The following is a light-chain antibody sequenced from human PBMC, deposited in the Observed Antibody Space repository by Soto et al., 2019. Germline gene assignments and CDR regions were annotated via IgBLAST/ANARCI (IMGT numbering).Light chain of an antibody. CDR2: GAS. Sequence: EIGMTQTPDTLSVSPGERGTRSCRASHIILTNLAWYQQKPGQAPRLLIYGASTRATGIPARFSGSGSGTEFTLTISSLQSEDFKIYYCPLYTNWLIPSAQGTRLEI. CDR3: PLYTNWLIP. CDR1: HIILTN. V-gene: IGKV3-15*01. J-gene: IGKJ5*01.